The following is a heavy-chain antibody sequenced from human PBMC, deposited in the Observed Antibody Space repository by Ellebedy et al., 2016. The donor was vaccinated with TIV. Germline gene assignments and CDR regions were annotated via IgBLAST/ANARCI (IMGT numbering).Heavy chain of an antibody. CDR2: ISSNGGTT. Sequence: GGSLRLSCAASGFTFSGYGMHWVRQAPGKGLEYVSAISSNGGTTYYADSVKGRFTISRDNSKNTLYLQMSSLRPEDTAVYYCVKDRGSVIRDFDYWGQGTLVTVSS. CDR3: VKDRGSVIRDFDY. V-gene: IGHV3-64D*06. D-gene: IGHD3-10*01. J-gene: IGHJ4*02. CDR1: GFTFSGYG.